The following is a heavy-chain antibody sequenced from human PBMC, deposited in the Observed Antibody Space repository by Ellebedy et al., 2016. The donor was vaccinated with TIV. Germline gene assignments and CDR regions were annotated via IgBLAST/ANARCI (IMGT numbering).Heavy chain of an antibody. D-gene: IGHD3-10*01. CDR3: ARVPGSFSLNWFDP. V-gene: IGHV1-69*13. J-gene: IGHJ5*02. CDR2: IIPIFGTA. CDR1: GGTFSSYT. Sequence: ASVKVSCXASGGTFSSYTISWVRQAPGQGLEWMGGIIPIFGTANYAQKFQDRVTITADESTRTAYMELSSLRSEDTAVYYCARVPGSFSLNWFDPWGQGTLVTVSS.